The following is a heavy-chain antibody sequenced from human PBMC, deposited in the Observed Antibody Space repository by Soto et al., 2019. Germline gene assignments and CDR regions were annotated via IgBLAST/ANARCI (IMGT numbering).Heavy chain of an antibody. J-gene: IGHJ4*02. CDR1: GYTFSSYP. Sequence: ASVKVSCKASGYTFSSYPMHWVLQAPGQRLEWMGWINAGNGDTKYSQKFQGRVTITRDTSAITAYMELSSLTSEDTAVYYCVRDWTHYDSSGPGDYWGQGTLVTVSS. D-gene: IGHD3-22*01. V-gene: IGHV1-3*01. CDR3: VRDWTHYDSSGPGDY. CDR2: INAGNGDT.